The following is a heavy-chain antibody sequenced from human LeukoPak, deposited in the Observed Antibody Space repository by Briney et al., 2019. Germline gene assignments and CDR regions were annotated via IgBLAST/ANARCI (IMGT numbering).Heavy chain of an antibody. V-gene: IGHV3-23*01. CDR1: GFSFSDSA. J-gene: IGHJ5*02. CDR3: AKGGQDFDFWRFDL. CDR2: ISDTGGRT. Sequence: GGSLRLSCAASGFSFSDSAVSWVRHSPGEGLKWVSSISDTGGRTYYADSVKGRFTITRDNSRDTVNLQMNSLRAGDTARYYCAKGGQDFDFWRFDLWGQGILVIVSS. D-gene: IGHD3-3*01.